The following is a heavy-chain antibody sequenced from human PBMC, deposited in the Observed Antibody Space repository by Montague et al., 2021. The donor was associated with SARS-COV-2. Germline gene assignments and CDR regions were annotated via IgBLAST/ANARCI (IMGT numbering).Heavy chain of an antibody. V-gene: IGHV4-4*02. J-gene: IGHJ5*02. D-gene: IGHD7-27*01. CDR1: GGSLSTPHY. CDR2: VHHSGNA. Sequence: SETLSLTCAVSGGSLSTPHYWSWVRQPPGKGLEWIGEVHHSGNAXYNASFNGRVTISVDKSNNQFSLTLTSVTAADTAVYYCARDRITRGWLDPWGQGTLVTVSS. CDR3: ARDRITRGWLDP.